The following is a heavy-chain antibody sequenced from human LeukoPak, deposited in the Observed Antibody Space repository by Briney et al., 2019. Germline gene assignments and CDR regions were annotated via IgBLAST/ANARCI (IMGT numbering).Heavy chain of an antibody. D-gene: IGHD4-23*01. V-gene: IGHV1-2*02. CDR1: GYTFTGYY. J-gene: IGHJ3*02. CDR3: ARVLYHYGGNSRAFDI. Sequence: GASVKVSCKASGYTFTGYYMDWVRQAPGQGLEWMGWINPNSGGTNYAQKFQGRVTMTRDTSISTAYMELSRLRSDDTAVYYCARVLYHYGGNSRAFDIWGQGTMVTVFS. CDR2: INPNSGGT.